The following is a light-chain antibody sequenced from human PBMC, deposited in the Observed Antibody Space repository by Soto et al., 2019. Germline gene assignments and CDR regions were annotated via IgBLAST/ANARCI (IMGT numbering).Light chain of an antibody. J-gene: IGLJ3*02. CDR3: CSYAGSRV. CDR2: DVN. CDR1: SNDIGSYNR. Sequence: QSALTQPASVSGSPGQSITISCTGTSNDIGSYNRVSWYQHHPGQAPKLMIYDVNKRPSGVSNRFSSSKSGNTASLTISGLRGEDEADYYCCSYAGSRVFGGGTKLTVL. V-gene: IGLV2-23*02.